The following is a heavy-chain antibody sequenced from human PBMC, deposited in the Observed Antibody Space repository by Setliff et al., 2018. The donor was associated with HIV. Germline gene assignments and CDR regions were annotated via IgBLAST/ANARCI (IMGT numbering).Heavy chain of an antibody. CDR1: GYTFTGYY. D-gene: IGHD6-19*01. Sequence: ASVKVSCKASGYTFTGYYMHWVRQAPGQGLEWMGWINPHSGDTNYAQKFQDRVTMTRDTSVNIAYMQLSRLRSDDTAVYYCARDPELKQWLVRSPSFYFDYWGQGTLVTVSS. J-gene: IGHJ4*02. CDR2: INPHSGDT. CDR3: ARDPELKQWLVRSPSFYFDY. V-gene: IGHV1-2*02.